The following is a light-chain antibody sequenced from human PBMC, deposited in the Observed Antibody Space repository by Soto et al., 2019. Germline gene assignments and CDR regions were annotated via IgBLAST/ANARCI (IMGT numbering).Light chain of an antibody. CDR3: QQYDSSPPYT. J-gene: IGKJ2*01. CDR2: GAS. Sequence: EIVLTQSPGTLSLSPGERATLSCRASQSLRRSYLAWYQQKPGQAPRLLIYGASSRATGIPDRFSGSGSGTDLTLTISRLEPEDFAVYYCQQYDSSPPYTFGQGTNLEIK. V-gene: IGKV3-20*01. CDR1: QSLRRSY.